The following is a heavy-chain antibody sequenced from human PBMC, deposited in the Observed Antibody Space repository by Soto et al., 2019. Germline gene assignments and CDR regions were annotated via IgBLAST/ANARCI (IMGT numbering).Heavy chain of an antibody. V-gene: IGHV6-1*01. Sequence: PSQTLSLTCAISGDSVSSNSAAWNWIRPSPSRGLEWLGRTYYRSKWYNDYAVSVKSRITINPDTSKNQFSLQLNSVTPEDTAVYYCARAPLGSSSWYPWFDPWGQGTLVTVSS. CDR1: GDSVSSNSAA. CDR3: ARAPLGSSSWYPWFDP. CDR2: TYYRSKWYN. J-gene: IGHJ5*02. D-gene: IGHD6-13*01.